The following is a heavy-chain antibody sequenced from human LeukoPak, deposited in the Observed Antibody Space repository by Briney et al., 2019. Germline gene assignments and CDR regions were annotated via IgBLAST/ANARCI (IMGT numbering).Heavy chain of an antibody. Sequence: GESLQTSCKGSGSSFTSYWIGCVRPLPGKGLEWMGIIYPGDSDTRYSPSFQGQVTISADKSISTAYLQWSSLKTSDTAMYYRARPPSGYDLLNLDYWGQGTLVTVSS. CDR2: IYPGDSDT. J-gene: IGHJ4*02. V-gene: IGHV5-51*01. CDR1: GSSFTSYW. CDR3: ARPPSGYDLLNLDY. D-gene: IGHD5-12*01.